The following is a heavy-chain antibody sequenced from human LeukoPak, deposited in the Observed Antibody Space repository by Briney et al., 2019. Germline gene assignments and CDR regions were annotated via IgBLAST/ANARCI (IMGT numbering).Heavy chain of an antibody. D-gene: IGHD2-2*01. J-gene: IGHJ4*02. Sequence: PGGSLRLSCAASGFTFSTYAMNWVRQAPGKGLEWVSTIIGSGFTTYSADSVKGRFNIFRDNSRNAVYLQMNSLRAEDTAVYYCVKPGLIVPHPPYYFDYWGQGILVTVSS. CDR1: GFTFSTYA. V-gene: IGHV3-23*01. CDR2: IIGSGFTT. CDR3: VKPGLIVPHPPYYFDY.